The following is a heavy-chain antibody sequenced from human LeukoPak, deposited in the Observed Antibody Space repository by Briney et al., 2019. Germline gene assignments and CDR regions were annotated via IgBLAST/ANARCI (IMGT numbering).Heavy chain of an antibody. D-gene: IGHD6-13*01. J-gene: IGHJ4*02. CDR1: GSTFSSYS. CDR3: ARSDIAAAGTFDY. CDR2: ISSSSSYI. V-gene: IGHV3-21*01. Sequence: GGSLRLSCAASGSTFSSYSMNWVRQAPGKGLEWVSSISSSSSYIYYADSVKGRFTISRDNAKNSLYLQMNSLRAEDTAVYYCARSDIAAAGTFDYWGQGTLVTVSS.